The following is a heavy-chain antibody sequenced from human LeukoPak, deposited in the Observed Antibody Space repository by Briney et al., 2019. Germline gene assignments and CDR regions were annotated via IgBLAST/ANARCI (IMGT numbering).Heavy chain of an antibody. V-gene: IGHV4-38-2*02. D-gene: IGHD3-22*01. CDR1: GYSISSGYY. Sequence: SETLPLTCTVSGYSISSGYYWGWIRQPPGKGLEWIGSIYHSGSTYYNPSLKSRVTISVDTSKNQFSLKLSSVTAADTAVYYCARDRDYYDSSGYYFIDYWGQGTLVTVSS. J-gene: IGHJ4*02. CDR3: ARDRDYYDSSGYYFIDY. CDR2: IYHSGST.